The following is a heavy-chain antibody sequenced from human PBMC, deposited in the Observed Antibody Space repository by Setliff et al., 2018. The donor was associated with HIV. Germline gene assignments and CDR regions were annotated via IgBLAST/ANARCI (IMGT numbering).Heavy chain of an antibody. D-gene: IGHD3-22*01. CDR2: IYTSGST. V-gene: IGHV4-61*02. Sequence: SETLSLTCTVSGGSISRGSYYWSWIRQPAGKGLEWIGRIYTSGSTNYNPSLKSRVTMSIDTSKKQFSLKLASVTAADTAVYYCARGGSYDTFDYWGQGTLVTAPQ. J-gene: IGHJ4*02. CDR1: GGSISRGSYY. CDR3: ARGGSYDTFDY.